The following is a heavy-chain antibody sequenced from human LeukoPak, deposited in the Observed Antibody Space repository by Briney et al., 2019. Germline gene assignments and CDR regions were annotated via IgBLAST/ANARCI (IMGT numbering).Heavy chain of an antibody. CDR2: INPNSGGT. CDR3: ARAKTAWGRHAFDI. CDR1: GYTFTSYG. D-gene: IGHD7-27*01. V-gene: IGHV1-2*02. J-gene: IGHJ3*02. Sequence: ASVKVSCKASGYTFTSYGISWVRQAPGQGLEWMGWINPNSGGTNYAQRFQGKVSMTRDTSMNTAYMEMRRLRSDDTAVFYCARAKTAWGRHAFDIWGQGTRVTVSS.